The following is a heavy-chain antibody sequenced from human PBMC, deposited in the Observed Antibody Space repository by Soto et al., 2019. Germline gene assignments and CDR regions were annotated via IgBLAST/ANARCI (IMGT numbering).Heavy chain of an antibody. J-gene: IGHJ5*02. V-gene: IGHV4-4*07. Sequence: QVQLQESGPGLVKPSETLSLTCTVSGGSISSYYWSWIRQPAGKGLEWIGRIYTSGSTNYNPSLKSRVTMSVDTSKNQFSLKLSSVTAADTAVYYCARDSIAAAGTGVWYSWFDPWGQGTLVTVSS. CDR1: GGSISSYY. CDR2: IYTSGST. CDR3: ARDSIAAAGTGVWYSWFDP. D-gene: IGHD6-13*01.